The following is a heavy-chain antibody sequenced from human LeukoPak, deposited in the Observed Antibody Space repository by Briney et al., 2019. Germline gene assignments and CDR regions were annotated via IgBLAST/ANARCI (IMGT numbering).Heavy chain of an antibody. V-gene: IGHV3-30*04. CDR3: ARVGRVSIYPSYMDV. Sequence: PGESLRLSCEASGFKFSTFPMHWVRQTPDKRLAWVAVISDDGRDTYYADSVKGRFTISRDNSKNTLYLQMNSLSPEDTAVVYCARVGRVSIYPSYMDVWGKGTTVTVSS. D-gene: IGHD6-6*01. CDR1: GFKFSTFP. CDR2: ISDDGRDT. J-gene: IGHJ6*03.